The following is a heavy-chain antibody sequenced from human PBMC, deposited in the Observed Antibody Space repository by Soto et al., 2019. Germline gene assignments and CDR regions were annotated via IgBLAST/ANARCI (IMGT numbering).Heavy chain of an antibody. V-gene: IGHV1-18*01. CDR3: ARVIDFWSGYRYYYYYMDV. CDR1: GYTFTSYG. D-gene: IGHD3-3*01. CDR2: ISAYNGNT. J-gene: IGHJ6*03. Sequence: ASVKVSCKASGYTFTSYGISWVRQAPGQGLEWMGWISAYNGNTNYAQKLQGRVTMTTDTSTSTAYMELSSLRSEDTAVYYCARVIDFWSGYRYYYYYMDVWGKGTTVTVSS.